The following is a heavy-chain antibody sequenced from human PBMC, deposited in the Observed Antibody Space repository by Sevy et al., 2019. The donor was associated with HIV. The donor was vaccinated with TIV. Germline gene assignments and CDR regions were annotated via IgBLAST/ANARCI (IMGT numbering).Heavy chain of an antibody. CDR2: IYYSGST. D-gene: IGHD1-26*01. CDR3: ARFALYSGSYFDD. J-gene: IGHJ4*02. CDR1: GGSISSYY. Sequence: SETLSLTCTVSGGSISSYYWSWIRQPPGKGLEWIGYIYYSGSTNYNPSLKSRVTISVDTSKNQFSLKLSSVTAADTAVYYCARFALYSGSYFDDWGQGTLVTVSS. V-gene: IGHV4-59*01.